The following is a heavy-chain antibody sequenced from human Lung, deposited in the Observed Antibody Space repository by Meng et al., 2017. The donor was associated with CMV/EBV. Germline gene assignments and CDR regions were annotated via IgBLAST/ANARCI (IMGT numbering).Heavy chain of an antibody. CDR2: IFGGGKT. D-gene: IGHD3-16*01. CDR1: GFIVNSND. CDR3: ASFKHQLVGGIYWYLDL. Sequence: GGSXRLXCSGSGFIVNSNDMTWVRQAPGKGPEWVSGIFGGGKTYYADSVQGRFTISRDNSKNTLYLQMNALTAEDSALYYCASFKHQLVGGIYWYLDLWGPGXLVTVSS. V-gene: IGHV3-66*02. J-gene: IGHJ2*01.